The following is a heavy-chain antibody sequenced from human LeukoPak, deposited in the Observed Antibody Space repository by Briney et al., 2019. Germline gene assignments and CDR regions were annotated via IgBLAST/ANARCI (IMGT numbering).Heavy chain of an antibody. V-gene: IGHV3-21*01. Sequence: GGSLRLSCAASGFTFSSYSMNWVRQAPGKGLEWVPSISSSSSYIYYADSVKGRFTISRDNAKNSLYLQMNSLRAEDTAVYYCASYDFWSGYLFDYWGQGTLVTVSS. CDR1: GFTFSSYS. CDR2: ISSSSSYI. J-gene: IGHJ4*02. D-gene: IGHD3-3*01. CDR3: ASYDFWSGYLFDY.